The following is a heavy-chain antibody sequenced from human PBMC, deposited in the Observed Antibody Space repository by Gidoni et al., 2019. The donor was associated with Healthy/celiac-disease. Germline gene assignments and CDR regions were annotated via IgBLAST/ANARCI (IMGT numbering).Heavy chain of an antibody. CDR3: AREGADYDSSANAFDM. J-gene: IGHJ3*02. D-gene: IGHD3-22*01. CDR2: IWYDGSNK. CDR1: RFTFSDYG. V-gene: IGHV3-33*01. Sequence: QVHLVESGGGVVQPGRSLRLSCAASRFTFSDYGMHWVRQAPGKGLGWVAVIWYDGSNKYYADSVKGRFTISRDNSKNTLFLQMNSLRAEDTAMYYCAREGADYDSSANAFDMWGQGTMVTVSS.